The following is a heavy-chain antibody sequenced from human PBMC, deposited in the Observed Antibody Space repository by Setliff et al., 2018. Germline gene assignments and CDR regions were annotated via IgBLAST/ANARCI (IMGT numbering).Heavy chain of an antibody. V-gene: IGHV4-34*01. CDR1: GESFSNNY. D-gene: IGHD2-8*01. J-gene: IGHJ4*02. CDR3: ARDPGFHSGTWCLGD. CDR2: SNHGGST. Sequence: PSETLSLTCSVYGESFSNNYWSWIRQSPGRGLEWIGESNHGGSTSYNPSLKSRLTMSADTSKNQFSLKLTSVTAADSAVYYCARDPGFHSGTWCLGDWGQGIQGTVPQ.